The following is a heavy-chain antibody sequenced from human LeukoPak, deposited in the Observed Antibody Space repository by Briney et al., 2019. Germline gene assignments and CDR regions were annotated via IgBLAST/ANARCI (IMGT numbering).Heavy chain of an antibody. D-gene: IGHD6-19*01. V-gene: IGHV3-7*01. CDR3: ARDGYSSGWYVGDAFDI. Sequence: PGGSLRLSCAASGFTFSSYWMSWVRQAPGKGLEWVANIKQDGSEKYYVDSVKGRFTISRDNAKNSLYLQMNSLRAEDTVVYYCARDGYSSGWYVGDAFDIWGQGTMVTVSS. CDR1: GFTFSSYW. J-gene: IGHJ3*02. CDR2: IKQDGSEK.